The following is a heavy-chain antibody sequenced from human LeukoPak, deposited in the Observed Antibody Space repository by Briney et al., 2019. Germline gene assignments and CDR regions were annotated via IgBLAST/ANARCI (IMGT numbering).Heavy chain of an antibody. Sequence: GGSLRLSCAASGFTFSSYSMNWVRQAPGKGLEWVSSISSSSSYIYYADSVKGRFTISRDNAKNSLYLQMNSLRAEDTAVYYCAREGFLKNWFDPWGQGTLVTVSS. CDR3: AREGFLKNWFDP. J-gene: IGHJ5*02. CDR2: ISSSSSYI. CDR1: GFTFSSYS. V-gene: IGHV3-21*01.